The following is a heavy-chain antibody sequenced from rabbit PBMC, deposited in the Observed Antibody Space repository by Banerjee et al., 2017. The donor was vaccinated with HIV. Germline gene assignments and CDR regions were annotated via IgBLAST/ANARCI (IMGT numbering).Heavy chain of an antibody. J-gene: IGHJ4*01. CDR2: IDPVFGIA. CDR1: GFDFSTYG. CDR3: VREVAGKFNL. D-gene: IGHD4-1*01. V-gene: IGHV1S47*01. Sequence: QEQLVESGGGLVQPGGSLKLSCKASGFDFSTYGVSWVRQAPGKGLEWIGYIDPVFGIAVYASWVNGRFTISSHNAQNTLYLQLNGLTAADTATYFCVREVAGKFNLWGQGTLVTVS.